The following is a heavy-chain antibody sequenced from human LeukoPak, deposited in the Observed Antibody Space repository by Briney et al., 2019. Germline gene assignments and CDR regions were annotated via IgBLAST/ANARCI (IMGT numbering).Heavy chain of an antibody. CDR3: AAGQFDH. CDR2: ISGYSGNT. Sequence: ASVKVSCKTSGYTFSDYGISWVRQAPGQGLEWMGWISGYSGNTNYAQKFQGRVTMTTDTSTSTAYMDLESLRSDDTALYYCAAGQFDHWGQGTLVTVSS. CDR1: GYTFSDYG. J-gene: IGHJ4*02. V-gene: IGHV1-18*01.